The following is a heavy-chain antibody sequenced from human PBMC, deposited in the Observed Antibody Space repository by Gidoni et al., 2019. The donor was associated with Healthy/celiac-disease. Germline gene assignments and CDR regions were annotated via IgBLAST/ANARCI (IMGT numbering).Heavy chain of an antibody. CDR1: GGSISSSGYY. CDR2: IYYSGST. Sequence: QLQLQESGPGLVKPSETLSLTCTVSGGSISSSGYYWGWIRQPPGKGLEWIGSIYYSGSTYYNPSLKSRVTISVDTSKNQFSLKLSSVTAADTAVYYCARRDSSSIDYWGQGTLVTVSS. J-gene: IGHJ4*02. CDR3: ARRDSSSIDY. V-gene: IGHV4-39*01. D-gene: IGHD6-13*01.